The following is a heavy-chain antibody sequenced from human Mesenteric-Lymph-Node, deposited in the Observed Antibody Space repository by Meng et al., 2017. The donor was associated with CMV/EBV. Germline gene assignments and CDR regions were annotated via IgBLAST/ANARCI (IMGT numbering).Heavy chain of an antibody. J-gene: IGHJ5*02. Sequence: SGAASGFTFSSYSMNWVRQAPGKGLEGLSYISIGSSTIHYADSVKGRFTISRDDAKNSLYLQMNSLRAEDTAVYYCAGPVVPAATAADPWGQGTLVTVSS. CDR3: AGPVVPAATAADP. D-gene: IGHD2-2*01. CDR1: GFTFSSYS. V-gene: IGHV3-48*04. CDR2: ISIGSSTI.